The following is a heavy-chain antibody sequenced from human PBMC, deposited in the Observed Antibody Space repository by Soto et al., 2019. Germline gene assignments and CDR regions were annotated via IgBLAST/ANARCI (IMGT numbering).Heavy chain of an antibody. D-gene: IGHD5-12*01. CDR1: GYTFTSYW. CDR3: ARLSGGYVPL. Sequence: PGESLKISCKGSGYTFTSYWIGWVRQMPGKGLEWMGIIYPSDSDTRYSPSFQSQVTISADKSIGAAYLQWSSLKASDTAMYYCARLSGGYVPLWGQGXMVTVYS. J-gene: IGHJ4*02. CDR2: IYPSDSDT. V-gene: IGHV5-51*01.